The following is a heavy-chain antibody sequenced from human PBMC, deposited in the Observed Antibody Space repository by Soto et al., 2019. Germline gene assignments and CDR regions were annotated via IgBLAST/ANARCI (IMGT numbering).Heavy chain of an antibody. Sequence: GASVKVSCKASGGTFSSYAISWVRQAPGQGLEWMGGIIPIFGTANYAQKFQGRVTITADESTSTAYMELSSLRSEDTAVYYCARTPRYYDSSGYSGSFGYWGQGTLVTVSS. J-gene: IGHJ4*02. CDR3: ARTPRYYDSSGYSGSFGY. V-gene: IGHV1-69*13. CDR1: GGTFSSYA. D-gene: IGHD3-22*01. CDR2: IIPIFGTA.